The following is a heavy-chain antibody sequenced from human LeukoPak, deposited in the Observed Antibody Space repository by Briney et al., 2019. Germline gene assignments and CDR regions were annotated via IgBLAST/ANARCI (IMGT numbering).Heavy chain of an antibody. V-gene: IGHV3-23*01. J-gene: IGHJ4*02. CDR3: AKRGQRITMVRGVIDFYYFDY. D-gene: IGHD3-10*01. CDR2: ISGSGGST. CDR1: GFTFSSYA. Sequence: GGSLRLSCAASGFTFSSYAMSWVRQAPGKGLEWVSGISGSGGSTYYADSVKGRFTISRDNSKNTLYLQMNSLRAEDTAVYYCAKRGQRITMVRGVIDFYYFDYWGQGTLVTVSS.